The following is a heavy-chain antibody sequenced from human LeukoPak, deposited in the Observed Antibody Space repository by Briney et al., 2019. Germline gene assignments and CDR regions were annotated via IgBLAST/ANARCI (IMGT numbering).Heavy chain of an antibody. CDR1: GFTFSSYS. CDR3: ARAAAYCGGDCSSYYFDY. D-gene: IGHD2-21*01. CDR2: ISSSSSTI. J-gene: IGHJ4*02. V-gene: IGHV3-48*04. Sequence: GGSLRLSCAASGFTFSSYSMNWVRQAPGKGLEWVSYISSSSSTIYYADSVKGRFTISRDNAKNSLYLQMNSLRAEDTAVYYCARAAAYCGGDCSSYYFDYWGQGTLVTVSS.